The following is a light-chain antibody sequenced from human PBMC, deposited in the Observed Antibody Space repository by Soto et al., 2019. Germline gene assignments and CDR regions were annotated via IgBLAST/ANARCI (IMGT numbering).Light chain of an antibody. Sequence: QSVLTQPPSASGTPGQRVTMSCSGSSSNIGVNTVNWFQQLPGTAPKLVMYSDIHRPSGVPDRFSGSKSGTSASLAISGLQSEDEADYYCAVWDDSLSGYVFGTGTKVTV. CDR2: SDI. CDR1: SSNIGVNT. V-gene: IGLV1-44*01. CDR3: AVWDDSLSGYV. J-gene: IGLJ1*01.